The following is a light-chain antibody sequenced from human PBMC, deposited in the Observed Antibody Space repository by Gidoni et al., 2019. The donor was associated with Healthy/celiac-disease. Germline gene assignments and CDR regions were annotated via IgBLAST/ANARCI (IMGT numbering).Light chain of an antibody. J-gene: IGKJ4*01. CDR1: QGGSSY. Sequence: EIVLTQSPATLSLSPGERATLSCRASQGGSSYLAWYQQKPGQAPRLLIYDASNRATGIPARFSGSGPGTDFTLTISSLEPEDFAVYYCQQRSNWPFTFGGGTKVEIK. CDR2: DAS. CDR3: QQRSNWPFT. V-gene: IGKV3D-11*01.